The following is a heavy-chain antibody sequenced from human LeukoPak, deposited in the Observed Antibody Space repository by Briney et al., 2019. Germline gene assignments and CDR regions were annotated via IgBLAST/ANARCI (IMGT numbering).Heavy chain of an antibody. CDR1: GGSISSSSYY. V-gene: IGHV4-39*07. J-gene: IGHJ4*02. Sequence: SETLSLTCTVSGGSISSSSYYWGWIRQPPGKGLEWIGSIYYSGSTYYNPSLKSRVTISVDTSKNQFSLKLSSVTAADTAVYYCARVNTAMVSFDYWGQGTLVTVSS. CDR3: ARVNTAMVSFDY. CDR2: IYYSGST. D-gene: IGHD5-18*01.